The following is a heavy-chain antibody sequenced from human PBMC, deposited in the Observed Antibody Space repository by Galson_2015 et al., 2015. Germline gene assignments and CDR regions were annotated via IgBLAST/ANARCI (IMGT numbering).Heavy chain of an antibody. Sequence: SLRLSCAASGFTFSSYSMNWVRQAPGKGLEWASSISSSSSYIYYADSVKGRFTISRDNAKNSLYLQMNSLRAEDTAVYYCARDPGYCSSTSCYRLGGMDVWGQGTTVTVSS. D-gene: IGHD2-2*01. J-gene: IGHJ6*02. CDR2: ISSSSSYI. V-gene: IGHV3-21*01. CDR1: GFTFSSYS. CDR3: ARDPGYCSSTSCYRLGGMDV.